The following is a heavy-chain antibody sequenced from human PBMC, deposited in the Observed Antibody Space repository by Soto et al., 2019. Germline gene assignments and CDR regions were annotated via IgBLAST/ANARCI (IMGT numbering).Heavy chain of an antibody. Sequence: QVQLVQSGDEMKKPGASVRVSCKASGYIFVNYGIAWVRQAPGQGLEWMGWISPYTGDTHSASKVQGRLTMTTDTSTSTAYMDHGSLTSDDTPVYYCSMVDNYLTPTPQDVWGQGTTVTVSS. D-gene: IGHD3-10*01. CDR1: GYIFVNYG. J-gene: IGHJ6*02. CDR3: SMVDNYLTPTPQDV. CDR2: ISPYTGDT. V-gene: IGHV1-18*01.